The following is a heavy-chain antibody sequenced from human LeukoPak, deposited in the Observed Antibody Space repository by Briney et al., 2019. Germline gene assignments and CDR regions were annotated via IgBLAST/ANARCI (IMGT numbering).Heavy chain of an antibody. CDR1: GGSISSYY. CDR2: IYYSGST. D-gene: IGHD2-15*01. CDR3: AGGGNCSGGSCHTYWYFDL. V-gene: IGHV4-59*01. J-gene: IGHJ2*01. Sequence: SETLSLTCTVSGGSISSYYWSWIRQPPGKGLEWIGYIYYSGSTNYNPSLKSRVTIAVDTSKDQFSLKLSSVTAADTAVYYCAGGGNCSGGSCHTYWYFDLWGRGTLVTVSS.